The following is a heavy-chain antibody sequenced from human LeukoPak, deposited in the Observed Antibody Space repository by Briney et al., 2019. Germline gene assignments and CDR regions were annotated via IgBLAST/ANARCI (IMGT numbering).Heavy chain of an antibody. J-gene: IGHJ4*02. D-gene: IGHD2-15*01. CDR2: IRYDGSNK. CDR1: GFTFSSYG. Sequence: GGSLRLSCAASGFTFSSYGMRWVRQAPGKGLEWVAFIRYDGSNKYYADSVKGRFTISRDNSKNTLHLQMNSLRAEDTAVYYCAKEHRRCSGGSCYPNNDYWGQGTLVTVSS. CDR3: AKEHRRCSGGSCYPNNDY. V-gene: IGHV3-30*02.